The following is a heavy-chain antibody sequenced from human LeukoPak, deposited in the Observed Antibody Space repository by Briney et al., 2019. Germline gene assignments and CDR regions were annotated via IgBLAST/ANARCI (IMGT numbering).Heavy chain of an antibody. J-gene: IGHJ5*02. CDR2: IKSKTDGGTT. D-gene: IGHD2-2*01. CDR1: GFTFSNAW. V-gene: IGHV3-15*07. Sequence: GGSLRLSCAASGFTFSNAWMNWVRQAPGKGLEWVGRIKSKTDGGTTDYAAPVKGRSTISRDDSKNTLYLQMNSLKTEDTAVYYCTTVAYHCSSTSCLRFDPWGQGTLVTVSS. CDR3: TTVAYHCSSTSCLRFDP.